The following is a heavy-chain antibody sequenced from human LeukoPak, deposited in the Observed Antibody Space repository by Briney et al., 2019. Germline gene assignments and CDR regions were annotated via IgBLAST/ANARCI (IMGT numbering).Heavy chain of an antibody. Sequence: PGGSLRLSCAASGFTVSNKYMTWVRQAPGKGLEWVSLIYSDGRTYYADSVKGRCTISRDNSKNTLYLQMNSLRVEDTAVYYCARGLFLSGYLDAFDIWGQGTVVTVPS. J-gene: IGHJ3*02. V-gene: IGHV3-53*01. CDR1: GFTVSNKY. CDR2: IYSDGRT. CDR3: ARGLFLSGYLDAFDI. D-gene: IGHD3-22*01.